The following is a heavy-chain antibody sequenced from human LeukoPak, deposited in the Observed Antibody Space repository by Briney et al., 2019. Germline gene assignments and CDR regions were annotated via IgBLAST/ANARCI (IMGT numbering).Heavy chain of an antibody. CDR1: GGSISSHY. CDR2: IYYSGST. V-gene: IGHV4-59*11. CDR3: ARGYYSGGSCSAFAFDI. Sequence: SETLSLTCTVSGGSISSHYWSWIRQPPGKGLEWIGYIYYSGSTNYNPSLKSRVTISVDTSKNQFSLKLSSVTAADTAVYYCARGYYSGGSCSAFAFDIWGQGTMVTVSS. J-gene: IGHJ3*02. D-gene: IGHD2-15*01.